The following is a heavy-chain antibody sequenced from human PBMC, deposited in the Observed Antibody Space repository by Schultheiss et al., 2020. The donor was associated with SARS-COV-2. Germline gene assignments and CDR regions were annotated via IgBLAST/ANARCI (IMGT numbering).Heavy chain of an antibody. J-gene: IGHJ6*02. CDR3: ARGARCSSTSCYYYYYGMDV. Sequence: GGSLRLSCAASGFTFSSYWMSWVRQAPGKGLEWVANIKQDGSEKYYVDSVKGRFTISRENAKNSLYLQMNSLRAEDTAVYYCARGARCSSTSCYYYYYGMDVWGQGTTVTVSS. CDR1: GFTFSSYW. CDR2: IKQDGSEK. D-gene: IGHD2-2*01. V-gene: IGHV3-7*03.